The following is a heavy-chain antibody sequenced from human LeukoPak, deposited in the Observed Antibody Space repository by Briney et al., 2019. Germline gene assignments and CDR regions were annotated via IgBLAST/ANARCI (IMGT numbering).Heavy chain of an antibody. CDR3: ARLGPASSGWPESFDY. CDR1: GFTFNSYW. V-gene: IGHV3-7*03. D-gene: IGHD6-19*01. CDR2: IKRDGSEK. J-gene: IGHJ4*02. Sequence: PGGSLRLFCAASGFTFNSYWMNWVRRAPGKGLEWVANIKRDGSEKYYVDSVKGRFTISRDNAKNSLDLQMNSLRVEDTAVYYCARLGPASSGWPESFDYWGQGTLVTVSS.